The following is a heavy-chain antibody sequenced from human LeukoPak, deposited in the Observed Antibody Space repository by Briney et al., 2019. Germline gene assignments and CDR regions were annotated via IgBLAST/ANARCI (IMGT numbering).Heavy chain of an antibody. CDR1: GGTFSSYA. V-gene: IGHV1-69*13. CDR2: IIPIFGTA. D-gene: IGHD2-2*01. J-gene: IGHJ5*02. CDR3: ARYCSSTSCYDGDWFDP. Sequence: SVKASCKASGGTFSSYAISWVRQAPGQGLEWMGGIIPIFGTANYAQKFQGRVTITADESTSTAYMELSSLRSEDTAVYYCARYCSSTSCYDGDWFDPWGQGTLVTVSS.